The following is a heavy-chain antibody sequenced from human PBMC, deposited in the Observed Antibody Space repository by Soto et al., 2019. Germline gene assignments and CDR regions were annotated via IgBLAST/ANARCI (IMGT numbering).Heavy chain of an antibody. J-gene: IGHJ4*02. V-gene: IGHV1-2*02. CDR3: ARGGGGDCSGGSCHDY. Sequence: QVQLVQSGAEVKKPGASVKVSCKASGYTFTGYYMHWVRQAPGQGLEWMGWINPNSGGTNYAQKFQGRVTMTRDTSISTAYMGLSRLRSDDTAVYYCARGGGGDCSGGSCHDYWGQGTLVTVSS. CDR1: GYTFTGYY. CDR2: INPNSGGT. D-gene: IGHD2-15*01.